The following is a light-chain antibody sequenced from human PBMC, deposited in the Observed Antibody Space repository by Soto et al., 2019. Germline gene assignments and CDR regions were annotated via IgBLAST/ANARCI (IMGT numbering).Light chain of an antibody. CDR1: SSDVGGFNY. CDR2: DVY. CDR3: SSYTTSSSYV. J-gene: IGLJ1*01. Sequence: SALAQPASVSGSPGQSITISCTGTSSDVGGFNYVSWYQQHPGKAPELLIFDVYSRPSGISNRFSGSKSGNTASLTISGLQAEDEADYYCSSYTTSSSYVFGAGTKVTVL. V-gene: IGLV2-14*01.